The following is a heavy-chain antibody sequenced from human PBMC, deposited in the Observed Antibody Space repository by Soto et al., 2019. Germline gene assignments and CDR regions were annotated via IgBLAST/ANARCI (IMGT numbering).Heavy chain of an antibody. CDR1: GFSFSSYA. D-gene: IGHD3-3*01. CDR3: AKKQEDYDFWSGYYYSFDY. Sequence: GGSLRLSCAASGFSFSSYAMRWVRQAPGKGLEWVSAISGSGGSTYYADSVKGRFTISRDNSKNTLYLQMNSLRAEDTAVYYCAKKQEDYDFWSGYYYSFDYWGQGTLVTVSS. J-gene: IGHJ4*02. CDR2: ISGSGGST. V-gene: IGHV3-23*01.